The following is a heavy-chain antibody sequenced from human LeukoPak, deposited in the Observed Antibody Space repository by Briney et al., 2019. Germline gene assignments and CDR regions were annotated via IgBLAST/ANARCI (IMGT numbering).Heavy chain of an antibody. J-gene: IGHJ4*02. Sequence: VASVKVSCKASGYTFTGYYMHWVRQAPGQGLEWMGWISAYNGDTNYAQKLQDRVTMTTDTSTSTAYMELRSLRSDDTAMYYCARDEGVGKRGAYWGQGTLVTVSS. CDR2: ISAYNGDT. D-gene: IGHD7-27*01. CDR3: ARDEGVGKRGAY. CDR1: GYTFTGYY. V-gene: IGHV1-18*04.